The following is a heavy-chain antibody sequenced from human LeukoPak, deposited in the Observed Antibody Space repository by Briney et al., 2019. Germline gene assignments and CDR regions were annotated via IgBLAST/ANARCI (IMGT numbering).Heavy chain of an antibody. CDR2: ISSNGGST. Sequence: PGGSLRLSCSASRFTFSRCAMHWARQAPGKGLEYVSAISSNGGSTYYADSVKGRFTISRDNSKNTVYLQMSSLRAEDTAVYFCVGVRWFGGANWFDRWGQGTLVTVSS. CDR1: RFTFSRCA. V-gene: IGHV3-64D*09. J-gene: IGHJ5*02. CDR3: VGVRWFGGANWFDR. D-gene: IGHD3-10*01.